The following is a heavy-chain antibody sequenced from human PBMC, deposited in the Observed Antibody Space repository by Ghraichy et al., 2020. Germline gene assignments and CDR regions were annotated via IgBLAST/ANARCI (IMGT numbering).Heavy chain of an antibody. V-gene: IGHV5-51*01. D-gene: IGHD2-2*01. CDR3: ARRHDASAGIDY. CDR1: GYFFTNYY. CDR2: INPADSHT. J-gene: IGHJ4*02. Sequence: GESLNISCKASGYFFTNYYIGWVRQMPGKGLEWMGIINPADSHTTYSPSFQGQVTMSVDKTISTAYLQWSSLRAADTAMYYCARRHDASAGIDYWGQGSLVTVSS.